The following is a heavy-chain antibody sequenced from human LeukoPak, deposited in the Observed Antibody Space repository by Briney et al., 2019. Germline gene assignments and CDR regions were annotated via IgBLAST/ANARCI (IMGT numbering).Heavy chain of an antibody. CDR2: INPNSGGT. CDR3: ARGGDIVAFWFDP. Sequence: ASVKVSCKASGYTFTSYDINWVRQAPGQGLEWMGWINPNSGGTNYAQKFQGRVTMTRDTSISTAYMELSRLRSDDTAVYYCARGGDIVAFWFDPWGQGTLVTVSS. J-gene: IGHJ5*02. D-gene: IGHD5-12*01. V-gene: IGHV1-2*02. CDR1: GYTFTSYD.